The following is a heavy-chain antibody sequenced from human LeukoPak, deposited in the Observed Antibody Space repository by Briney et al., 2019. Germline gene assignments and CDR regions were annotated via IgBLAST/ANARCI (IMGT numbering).Heavy chain of an antibody. CDR3: ARVSYDASGVIGLMYV. Sequence: GGSLRLSCAASGFTFSDYQMSWVRQAPGKGLECVSYISSSSTIRYYTDSVRGRFTISRDNAKQSLYLQMDNLRAEDTAVYYCARVSYDASGVIGLMYVRGQGTTVTVSS. CDR2: ISSSSTIR. D-gene: IGHD3-22*01. J-gene: IGHJ6*02. V-gene: IGHV3-11*01. CDR1: GFTFSDYQ.